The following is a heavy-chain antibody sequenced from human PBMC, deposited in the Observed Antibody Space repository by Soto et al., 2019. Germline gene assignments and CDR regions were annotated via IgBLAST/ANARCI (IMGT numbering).Heavy chain of an antibody. CDR1: GDSIRNFH. CDR2: IYYTGSA. J-gene: IGHJ4*02. Sequence: QVKLQEAGPGLVKPSETLSLTCNVSGDSIRNFHWSWIRQSPEKGLEWIGYIYYTGSADYSPSLTSRVTISLDTSRDQFSLKLTSVTAADTAIYYCAGGPRSGRRDYFDYWGRGALVTVSS. D-gene: IGHD6-19*01. V-gene: IGHV4-59*01. CDR3: AGGPRSGRRDYFDY.